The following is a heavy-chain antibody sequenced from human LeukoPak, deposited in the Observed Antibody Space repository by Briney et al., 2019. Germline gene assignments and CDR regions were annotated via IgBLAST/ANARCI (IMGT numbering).Heavy chain of an antibody. CDR3: ARGADSSGYYSIFYFDY. Sequence: SETLSLTCSVSGGSISSSSYYWGWIRQPPGKGLEWIGTIYYSGNTNYNPSLKSRVTISVDTSKNQFSLKLSSVTAADTAVYYCARGADSSGYYSIFYFDYWGQGTLVTVSS. D-gene: IGHD3-22*01. J-gene: IGHJ4*02. CDR2: IYYSGNT. CDR1: GGSISSSSYY. V-gene: IGHV4-39*07.